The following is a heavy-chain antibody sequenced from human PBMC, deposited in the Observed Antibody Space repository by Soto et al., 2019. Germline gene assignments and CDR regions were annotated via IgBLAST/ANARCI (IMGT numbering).Heavy chain of an antibody. CDR1: GGSISSGDYY. V-gene: IGHV4-30-4*01. CDR2: IYNSGNT. CDR3: ARGDPNSYDSSGYFSY. Sequence: QVQLQESGPGLVKPSQTLSLTCTVSGGSISSGDYYWSWIRHPPGKGLEWIGHIYNSGNTYYNPSLKSPVTISVDTPKNQFSLKLRSVTAADTAVYYCARGDPNSYDSSGYFSYWGQGTLVTVSS. J-gene: IGHJ4*02. D-gene: IGHD3-22*01.